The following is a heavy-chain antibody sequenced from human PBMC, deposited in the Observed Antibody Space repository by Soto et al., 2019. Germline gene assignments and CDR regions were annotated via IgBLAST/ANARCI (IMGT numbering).Heavy chain of an antibody. CDR1: GYSYTSNW. CDR2: IHPGDSET. V-gene: IGHV5-51*01. CDR3: ARHDGGISGARFQH. D-gene: IGHD3-3*01. J-gene: IGHJ1*01. Sequence: GESLKISCKGSGYSYTSNWIGWVRQMPGKGLEWVGLIHPGDSETRYSPSFQGQVIISVDKPISTAYLQWSSLKASDTAVYYCARHDGGISGARFQHWGQGTLVTVSS.